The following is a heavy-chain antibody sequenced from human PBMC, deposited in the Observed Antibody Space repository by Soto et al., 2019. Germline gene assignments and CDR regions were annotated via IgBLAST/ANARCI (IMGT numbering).Heavy chain of an antibody. J-gene: IGHJ6*02. CDR2: ISSSSSTI. CDR3: ARTRYGMDV. Sequence: EVQLVESGGGLVQPGGSLRLSCAASGFTFSSYSMNWVRQAPGKGLEWVSYISSSSSTIYYADSVKGRFTISRDNAKNSPYLQMNSLRAEDTAVYYCARTRYGMDVWGQGTTVTVSS. CDR1: GFTFSSYS. V-gene: IGHV3-48*01.